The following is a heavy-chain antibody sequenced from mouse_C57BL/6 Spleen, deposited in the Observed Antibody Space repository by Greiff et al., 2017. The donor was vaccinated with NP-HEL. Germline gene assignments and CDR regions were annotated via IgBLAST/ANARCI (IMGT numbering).Heavy chain of an antibody. CDR3: VRHGASCPAMDY. V-gene: IGHV10-1*01. CDR1: GFSFNTYA. D-gene: IGHD6-1*01. CDR2: IRSKSNNYAT. J-gene: IGHJ4*01. Sequence: EVKLVESGGGLVQPKGSLKLSCAASGFSFNTYAMNWVRQAPGKGLEWVARIRSKSNNYATYYADSVKDRFTISRDDSESMLYLQMNNLKTEDTAMYYCVRHGASCPAMDYWGQGTSVTVSS.